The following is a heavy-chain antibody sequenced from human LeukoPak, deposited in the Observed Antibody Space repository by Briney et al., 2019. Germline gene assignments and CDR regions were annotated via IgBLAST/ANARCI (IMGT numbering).Heavy chain of an antibody. J-gene: IGHJ3*02. CDR1: GFTFSTYS. CDR3: AKSVGIIRRGAFDI. V-gene: IGHV3-23*01. D-gene: IGHD3-10*01. Sequence: PGGSLTLSCAASGFTFSTYSLSWVRQAPGKGLEWISGISGSGATTYYAESAKGRLTNSRENSKNTLYLQMNSLRAEDTAVYYCAKSVGIIRRGAFDIWGQGTMVTVSS. CDR2: ISGSGATT.